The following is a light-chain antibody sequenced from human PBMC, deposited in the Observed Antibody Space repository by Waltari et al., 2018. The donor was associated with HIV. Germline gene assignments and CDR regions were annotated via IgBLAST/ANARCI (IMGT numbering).Light chain of an antibody. CDR3: CAYAGGLE. J-gene: IGLJ2*01. Sequence: QSALTQPASVSGSPGQSNTISCTGTSSDTGNDNLVSWYQLYPGKAPKLIIYEDKKRPSGVSNRFSGSKSADTASLTISGLQAEDEADYYCCAYAGGLEFGGGTKLTVL. CDR2: EDK. V-gene: IGLV2-23*01. CDR1: SSDTGNDNL.